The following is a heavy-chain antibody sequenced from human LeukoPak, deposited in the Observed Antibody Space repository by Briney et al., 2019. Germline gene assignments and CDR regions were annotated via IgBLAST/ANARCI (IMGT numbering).Heavy chain of an antibody. CDR1: GGSISSSSYY. D-gene: IGHD5-24*01. V-gene: IGHV4-39*07. CDR3: ARGIHSRGDGYNF. Sequence: SETLSLTCTVSGGSISSSSYYWGWIRQPPGKGLEWIGSIYYSGSTYYNPSLKSRVTISVDTSKNQFSLKLSSVTAADTAVYYCARGIHSRGDGYNFWGQGTLVTVSS. CDR2: IYYSGST. J-gene: IGHJ4*02.